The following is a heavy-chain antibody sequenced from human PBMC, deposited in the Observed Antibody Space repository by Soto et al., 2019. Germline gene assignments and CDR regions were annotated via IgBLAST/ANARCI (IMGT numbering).Heavy chain of an antibody. D-gene: IGHD6-13*01. CDR3: AKRIAASGARGFDY. Sequence: VQLLESGGGLVQPGGSLRLSCAASGFTFSSYSMSWVRQAPGKGLEWLSVISGGGGITYYADSVKGRFTISRDNSKDTLYLQMNSLRAEDTAEYYCAKRIAASGARGFDYWGQGTLVTVSS. CDR2: ISGGGGIT. V-gene: IGHV3-23*01. CDR1: GFTFSSYS. J-gene: IGHJ4*02.